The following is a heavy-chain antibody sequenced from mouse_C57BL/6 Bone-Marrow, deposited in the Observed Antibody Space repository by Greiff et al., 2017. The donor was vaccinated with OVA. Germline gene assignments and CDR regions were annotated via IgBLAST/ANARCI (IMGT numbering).Heavy chain of an antibody. CDR3: ESSWFTTVVATGDY. CDR2: IYPRSGNT. V-gene: IGHV1-81*01. D-gene: IGHD1-1*01. CDR1: GYTFTSYG. J-gene: IGHJ2*01. Sequence: QVQLQQSGAELARPGASVKLSCKASGYTFTSYGISWVKQRTGQGLEWIGEIYPRSGNTYYNEKFKGKATLTADKSSSTAYMELRSLTSEDSAVYFCESSWFTTVVATGDYWGQGTTLTVSS.